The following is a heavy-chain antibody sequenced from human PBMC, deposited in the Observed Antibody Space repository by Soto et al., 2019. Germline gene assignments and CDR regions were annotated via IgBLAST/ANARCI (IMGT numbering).Heavy chain of an antibody. J-gene: IGHJ4*02. D-gene: IGHD3-10*01. CDR3: ARGKITMVRGAPPGLDY. V-gene: IGHV4-59*12. Sequence: CTVSGGSITTYYWSWIRQPPGEGLEWIGYIYYSGSTNYNPSLKSRVTISVDTSKNQFSLKLSSVTAADTAVYYCARGKITMVRGAPPGLDYWGQGTLVT. CDR1: GGSITTYY. CDR2: IYYSGST.